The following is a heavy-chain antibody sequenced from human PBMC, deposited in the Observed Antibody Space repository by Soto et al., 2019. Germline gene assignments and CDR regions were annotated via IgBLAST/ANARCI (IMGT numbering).Heavy chain of an antibody. V-gene: IGHV1-69*13. D-gene: IGHD6-6*01. J-gene: IGHJ4*02. Sequence: ASVKVSCKASGGTFSSYAISWVRQAPGQGLEWMGGIIPIFGTANYAQKFQGRVTITADESTSTAYMELSSLRSEDTAVYYCARMEYSSSSGDYWGQGTLVTVSS. CDR1: GGTFSSYA. CDR3: ARMEYSSSSGDY. CDR2: IIPIFGTA.